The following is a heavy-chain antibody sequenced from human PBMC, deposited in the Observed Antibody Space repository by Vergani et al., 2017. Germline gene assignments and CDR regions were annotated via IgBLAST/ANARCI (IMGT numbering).Heavy chain of an antibody. J-gene: IGHJ6*02. V-gene: IGHV3-30*02. CDR1: GDSFSSFG. Sequence: QVQLVESGGGVVQPGGSLRLSCAASGDSFSSFGMHWVRQAPGKGLEWVAFIRYDGSDKYYVDSVKGRFTISRDNSKNTLYLQVDSLRAEDTAVYYCAKDELGFCGDISCLAMDVWGQGTTVSVSS. CDR3: AKDELGFCGDISCLAMDV. CDR2: IRYDGSDK. D-gene: IGHD2-15*01.